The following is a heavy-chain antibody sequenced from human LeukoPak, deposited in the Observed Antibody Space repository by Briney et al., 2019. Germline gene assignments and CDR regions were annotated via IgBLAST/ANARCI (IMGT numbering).Heavy chain of an antibody. CDR1: GFTVRNNY. CDR3: ATGERMVRGDGVDY. Sequence: PGGSLRLSCAASGFTVRNNYMSWVRQAPGKGLEWVSVIYSGGSTYYADSVRGRFTISRDNSKNTLYLQMNSLRAEDTAVYFCATGERMVRGDGVDYWGQGTLATVSS. D-gene: IGHD3-10*01. CDR2: IYSGGST. V-gene: IGHV3-66*01. J-gene: IGHJ4*02.